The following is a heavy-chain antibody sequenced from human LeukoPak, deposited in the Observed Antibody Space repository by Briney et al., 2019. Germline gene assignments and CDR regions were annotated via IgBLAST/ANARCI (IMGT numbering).Heavy chain of an antibody. CDR1: GYTLTELS. J-gene: IGHJ4*02. CDR3: ATLPTVVTNHYFDY. Sequence: ASVKVSCKVSGYTLTELSMHWVRPASGKGLEWMGGFDPEDGETIYAQKFQGRVTMTEDTSTDAAYMELSSLRSEDTAVYYCATLPTVVTNHYFDYWGQGTLVTVSS. D-gene: IGHD4-23*01. V-gene: IGHV1-24*01. CDR2: FDPEDGET.